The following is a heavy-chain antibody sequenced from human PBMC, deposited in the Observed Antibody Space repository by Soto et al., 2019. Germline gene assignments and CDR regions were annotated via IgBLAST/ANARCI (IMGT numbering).Heavy chain of an antibody. CDR3: ARDYLGMVSSSGGLYNRFDP. CDR2: VYYSGST. Sequence: QVQLQESGPGLVKPSQTLSLTCIVSGGSISSGGYYWSWIRQHPGKGLEWIGYVYYSGSTHYNPSLESRLTMSLDTSKNQVSLKLSYVTAADTAVYLCARDYLGMVSSSGGLYNRFDPLRQVTLVTVSS. V-gene: IGHV4-31*02. J-gene: IGHJ5*02. CDR1: GGSISSGGYY. D-gene: IGHD6-6*01.